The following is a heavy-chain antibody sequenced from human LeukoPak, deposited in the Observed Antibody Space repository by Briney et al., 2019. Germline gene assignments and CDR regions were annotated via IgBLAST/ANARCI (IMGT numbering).Heavy chain of an antibody. J-gene: IGHJ6*03. D-gene: IGHD2-2*01. CDR3: AREEDVVVPAAIRDVGYYYYYYYMDV. CDR2: IKQDGSEK. V-gene: IGHV3-7*01. Sequence: PGGSLRLSCAASGFTFSSYWMSWVRQAPGKGLEWVANIKQDGSEKYYVDSVKGRFTISRDNAKNSLYLQMNSLRAEDTAVYYCAREEDVVVPAAIRDVGYYYYYYYMDVWGKGTTVTISS. CDR1: GFTFSSYW.